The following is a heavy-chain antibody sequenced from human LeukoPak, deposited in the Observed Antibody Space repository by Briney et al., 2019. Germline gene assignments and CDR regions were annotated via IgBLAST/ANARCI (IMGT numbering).Heavy chain of an antibody. V-gene: IGHV1-69*05. CDR2: IIPRLGTT. CDR3: AADGTD. J-gene: IGHJ4*02. CDR1: GGTFNIYA. Sequence: ASVKVSCKASGGTFNIYAINWVRQAPGQGLEWMGGIIPRLGTTKYIEKFQGRITITTDESTPTAYMELSSLRSEDTAVYYCAADGTDWGQGTLVTVSS.